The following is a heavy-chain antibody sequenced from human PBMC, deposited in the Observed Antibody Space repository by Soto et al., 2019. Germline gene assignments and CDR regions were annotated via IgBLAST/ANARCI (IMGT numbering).Heavy chain of an antibody. CDR3: ARDRADCTNGVCYTDYFDY. CDR2: INPSGGST. J-gene: IGHJ4*02. CDR1: GYTFTSYY. D-gene: IGHD2-8*01. Sequence: GASGKVSCKASGYTFTSYYLHWVLHSPEQGLEWMGIINPSGGSTSYAQKFQGRVTMTRDTSTSTVYMELSSLRSEDTAVYYCARDRADCTNGVCYTDYFDYWGQGTLVTVSS. V-gene: IGHV1-46*01.